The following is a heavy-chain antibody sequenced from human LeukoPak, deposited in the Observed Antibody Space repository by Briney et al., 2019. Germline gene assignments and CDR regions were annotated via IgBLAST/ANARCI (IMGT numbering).Heavy chain of an antibody. Sequence: SETLSLTCTVSGGSISSSSYYWGWIRQPPGKGLEWIGSIYYSGSTYYNPSLKSRVTISVDTSKNQFSLKLSSVTAADTAVYYCARDRTMIYYYYGMDVWGQGTTVTVSS. CDR2: IYYSGST. J-gene: IGHJ6*02. CDR3: ARDRTMIYYYYGMDV. D-gene: IGHD3-22*01. CDR1: GGSISSSSYY. V-gene: IGHV4-39*07.